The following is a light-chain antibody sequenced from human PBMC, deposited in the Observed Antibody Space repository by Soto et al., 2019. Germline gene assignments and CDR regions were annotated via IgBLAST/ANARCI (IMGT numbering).Light chain of an antibody. Sequence: QSVLTQPASVSGSPGQSITISCTGTSSDVGSYNYVSWYQQHPGKAPKLMIYEVSNRPSGVSNRFSGSKSGNTASLTISGLQAEDEANYYCSSYTSISTGVFGGGTKLTVL. CDR1: SSDVGSYNY. CDR3: SSYTSISTGV. J-gene: IGLJ3*02. CDR2: EVS. V-gene: IGLV2-14*01.